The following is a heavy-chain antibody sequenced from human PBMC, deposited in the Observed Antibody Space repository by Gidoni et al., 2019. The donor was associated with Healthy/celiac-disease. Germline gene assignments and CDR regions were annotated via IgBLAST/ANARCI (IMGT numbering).Heavy chain of an antibody. CDR3: ARDWGYCSGGSCYSSYFDY. CDR1: AFTFSRYS. CDR2: ISSSSSYI. J-gene: IGHJ4*02. D-gene: IGHD2-15*01. Sequence: EVQLVESGGALVKPGGSLRRSCAASAFTFSRYSLNWVRQAPGKGLEWVSSISSSSSYIDYADSVKGRFTISRDNAKNSLYLQMNSLRAEDTAVYYCARDWGYCSGGSCYSSYFDYWGQGTLVTVSS. V-gene: IGHV3-21*01.